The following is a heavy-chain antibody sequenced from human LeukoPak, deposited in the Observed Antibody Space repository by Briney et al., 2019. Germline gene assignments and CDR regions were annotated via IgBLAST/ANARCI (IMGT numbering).Heavy chain of an antibody. Sequence: SQTLSLTCTVSGGSISSGGYYWSWIRQHPGKGLEWIGYIYYSGSTYYNPSLKSRVTISVDTSKNQFSLKLSSVTAADTAVYYCARGLDSSSWPNDAFDIWGQGTMVTVSS. V-gene: IGHV4-31*03. CDR3: ARGLDSSSWPNDAFDI. CDR2: IYYSGST. CDR1: GGSISSGGYY. J-gene: IGHJ3*02. D-gene: IGHD6-13*01.